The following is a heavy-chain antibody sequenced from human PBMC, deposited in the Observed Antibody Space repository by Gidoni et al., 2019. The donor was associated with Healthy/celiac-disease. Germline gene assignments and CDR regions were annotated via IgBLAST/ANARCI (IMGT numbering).Heavy chain of an antibody. J-gene: IGHJ5*02. V-gene: IGHV3-21*01. CDR1: GFTFSSYS. D-gene: IGHD2-2*01. CDR2: ISSSSSYI. Sequence: EVQLVESGGGLVKPGGSLRLSCAASGFTFSSYSMNWVRQAPGKGLEWVSSISSSSSYIYYADSLKGRFTISRDNAKNSLYLQMNSLRAEDTAVYYCARGCSSTSCYPWGQGTLVTVSS. CDR3: ARGCSSTSCYP.